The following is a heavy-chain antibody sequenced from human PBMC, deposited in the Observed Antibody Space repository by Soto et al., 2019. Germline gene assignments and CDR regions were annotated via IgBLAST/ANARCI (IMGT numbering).Heavy chain of an antibody. CDR2: FDPEDGET. CDR1: GYTLTELS. Sequence: VSVKVSCKVSGYTLTELSMHWVRQAPGKGLEWMGGFDPEDGETIYAQKFQGRVTMTEDTSTDTAYMELSSLRSEDTAVYYCATALGSSWHFDYWGQGTLVTVSS. CDR3: ATALGSSWHFDY. V-gene: IGHV1-24*01. J-gene: IGHJ4*02. D-gene: IGHD6-13*01.